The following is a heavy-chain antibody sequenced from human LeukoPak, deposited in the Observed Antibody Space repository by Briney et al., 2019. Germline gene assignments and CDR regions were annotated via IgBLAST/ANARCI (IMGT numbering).Heavy chain of an antibody. J-gene: IGHJ4*02. CDR1: GFTFSSYS. V-gene: IGHV3-21*01. Sequence: GGSLRLSCAASGFTFSSYSMNWVRQAPGKGLDWVSSISSSSSYIYYADSVKGRFTISRDNAKNSLYLQMNSLRAEDTAVYYCARVSVDTAMVTPSGFDYWGQGTLVTVSS. CDR2: ISSSSSYI. CDR3: ARVSVDTAMVTPSGFDY. D-gene: IGHD5-18*01.